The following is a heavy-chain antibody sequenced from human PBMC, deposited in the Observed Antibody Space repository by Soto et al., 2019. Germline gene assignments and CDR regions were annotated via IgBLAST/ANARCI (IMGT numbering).Heavy chain of an antibody. J-gene: IGHJ5*02. CDR3: ARDPTMRGYFHFDP. V-gene: IGHV3-11*01. CDR2: ISSTTI. Sequence: GGSLRLSCAASGFLFSDHYMSWIRQAPGKGPEWISYISSTTIYYADSVRGRFTVSRDNAKNSLHLQMNSLRAEDTAVYYCARDPTMRGYFHFDPWDQGTLVTVSS. D-gene: IGHD2-15*01. CDR1: GFLFSDHY.